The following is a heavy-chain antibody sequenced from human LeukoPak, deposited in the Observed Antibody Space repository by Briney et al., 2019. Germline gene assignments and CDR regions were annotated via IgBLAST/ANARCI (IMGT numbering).Heavy chain of an antibody. CDR3: ARVFLGGGSQGNGLDI. CDR1: GYTFTSYY. Sequence: GASVKVSCKASGYTFTSYYMHWVRQAPGQGLEWMGIINPSGGSTSYAQKFQGRVTVTTDTSTTTGYMDLRSLRSDDTAVYYCARVFLGGGSQGNGLDIWGQGTMVTVSS. V-gene: IGHV1-46*01. CDR2: INPSGGST. J-gene: IGHJ3*02. D-gene: IGHD1-26*01.